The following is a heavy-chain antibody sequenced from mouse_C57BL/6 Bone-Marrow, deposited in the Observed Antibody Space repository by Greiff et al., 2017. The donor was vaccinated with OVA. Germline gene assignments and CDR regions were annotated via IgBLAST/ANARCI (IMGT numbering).Heavy chain of an antibody. CDR3: AREGTTAPYGFDY. V-gene: IGHV1-69*01. J-gene: IGHJ2*01. CDR1: GYTFTSYW. CDR2: IDPSDGYT. Sequence: VQLQQPGAELVMPGASVKLSCKASGYTFTSYWMHWVKQRPGQGLEWIGKIDPSDGYTNYNEKFKGKSTLTVDKSSSTAYMQLSSLTSEDSAVYYCAREGTTAPYGFDYWGQGTTLTVSS. D-gene: IGHD1-2*01.